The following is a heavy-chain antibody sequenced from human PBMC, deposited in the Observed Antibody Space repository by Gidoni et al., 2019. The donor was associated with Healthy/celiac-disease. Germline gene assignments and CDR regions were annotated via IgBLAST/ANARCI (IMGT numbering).Heavy chain of an antibody. Sequence: QITLKESGPTLVKPTQTLTLTCTFSGFSLSTSGVGVGWIRQPPGKALEWLALIYWDDDKRYSPSLKSRLTITKDTSKNQVVLTMTNMGPVDTATYYCARTSFRFLEWLTGRDYYGMDVWGQGTTVTVSS. D-gene: IGHD3-3*01. CDR3: ARTSFRFLEWLTGRDYYGMDV. V-gene: IGHV2-5*02. CDR2: IYWDDDK. CDR1: GFSLSTSGVG. J-gene: IGHJ6*02.